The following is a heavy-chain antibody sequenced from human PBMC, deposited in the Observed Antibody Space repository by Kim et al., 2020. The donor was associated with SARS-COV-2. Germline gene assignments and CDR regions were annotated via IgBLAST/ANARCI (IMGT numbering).Heavy chain of an antibody. D-gene: IGHD4-17*01. J-gene: IGHJ4*02. CDR3: TTDLYAPPY. Sequence: GGTTDYAAPVKGRFNISRDDSKNTLYLQMNSLKTEDTAVYYWTTDLYAPPYWGQGTLVTVSS. CDR2: GGTT. V-gene: IGHV3-15*01.